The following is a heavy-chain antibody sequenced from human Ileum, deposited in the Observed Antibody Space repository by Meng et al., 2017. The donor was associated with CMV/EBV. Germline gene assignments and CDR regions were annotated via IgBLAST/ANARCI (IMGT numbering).Heavy chain of an antibody. CDR2: IDPSGSA. V-gene: IGHV4-4*07. CDR1: GGSFSGSFF. J-gene: IGHJ5*02. D-gene: IGHD2-21*01. CDR3: ARECVGEGDWCHWDYWFDP. Sequence: QLTRRESAHRLVKPSEPLPLTCTVSGGSFSGSFFWSWVRQSAGKRLEWIGRIDPSGSANYNPSLQGRITVSIDTSNNQFSLTLTSVTAADTAVYYCARECVGEGDWCHWDYWFDPWGQGTLVTVSS.